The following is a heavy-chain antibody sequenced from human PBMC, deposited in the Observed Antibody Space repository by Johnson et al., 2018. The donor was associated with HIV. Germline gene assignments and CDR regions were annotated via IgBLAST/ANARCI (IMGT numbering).Heavy chain of an antibody. CDR2: ISGGST. V-gene: IGHV3-43*01. J-gene: IGHJ3*02. CDR3: ARDPSRSPGAFDI. CDR1: GFTFDDYT. Sequence: QLVESGGGVVQPGGSLRLSCAASGFTFDDYTMHWVRQAPGKGLAWVSSISGGSTYYADSVKGRFTISRDNSNNTLYLQMNSLRADDTAVYYCARDPSRSPGAFDIWGQGTMVTVSS.